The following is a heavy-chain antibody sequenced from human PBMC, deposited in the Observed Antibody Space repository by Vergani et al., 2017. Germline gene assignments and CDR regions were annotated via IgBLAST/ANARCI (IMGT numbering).Heavy chain of an antibody. D-gene: IGHD2-2*03. J-gene: IGHJ5*02. CDR1: GFTFSSYW. V-gene: IGHV3-7*01. CDR2: IKQDGSEK. Sequence: EVQLVESGGGLVQPGGSLRLSCAAPGFTFSSYWMSWVRQAPGKGLEWVANIKQDGSEKYYVDSVKGRFTISRDNAKNSLYLQMNSLRAEDTAVYYCAKPSGYCSSTSCLGDWFDPWGQGTLVTVSS. CDR3: AKPSGYCSSTSCLGDWFDP.